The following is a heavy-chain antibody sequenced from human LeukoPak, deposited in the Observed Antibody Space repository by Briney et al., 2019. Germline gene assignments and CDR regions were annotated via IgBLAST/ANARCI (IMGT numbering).Heavy chain of an antibody. CDR1: GGSFSGYY. Sequence: SETLSLTCAVYGGSFSGYYWSWIRQPPGKGLEWIGEINHSGSTNYNPSLKSRVTISVDTSKNQFSLKLSSVTAADTAVYYCASYYYGSGSYWSAYYGMDVWGQGTTVTVSS. V-gene: IGHV4-34*09. CDR3: ASYYYGSGSYWSAYYGMDV. J-gene: IGHJ6*02. D-gene: IGHD3-10*01. CDR2: INHSGST.